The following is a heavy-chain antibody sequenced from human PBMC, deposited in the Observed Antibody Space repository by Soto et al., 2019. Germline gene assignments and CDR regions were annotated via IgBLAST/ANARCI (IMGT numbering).Heavy chain of an antibody. J-gene: IGHJ6*02. D-gene: IGHD3-3*01. CDR2: INPNSGGT. V-gene: IGHV1-2*04. CDR1: GYTFTGYY. Sequence: ASVKVSCKASGYTFTGYYMHWVRQAPGQGLEWMGWINPNSGGTNYAQKFQGWVTMTRDTSISTAYMELNRLRSDDTAVYYCARDPSITIFGVVILNYGMDVWGQGTTVTVSS. CDR3: ARDPSITIFGVVILNYGMDV.